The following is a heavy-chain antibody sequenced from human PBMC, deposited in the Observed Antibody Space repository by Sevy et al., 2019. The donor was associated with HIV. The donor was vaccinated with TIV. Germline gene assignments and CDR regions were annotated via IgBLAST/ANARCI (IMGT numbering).Heavy chain of an antibody. CDR1: GYTFTGYY. Sequence: ASVKVSCKASGYTFTGYYMHWVRQAPGQGLEWVGWINPNSGGTNYAQKFQGRVTMTMDTSINTAYMELSRLRSDDTAVYYCARSRGVIRDIVVVPAAIPFYWGQGTLVTVSS. D-gene: IGHD2-2*02. V-gene: IGHV1-2*02. CDR2: INPNSGGT. CDR3: ARSRGVIRDIVVVPAAIPFY. J-gene: IGHJ4*02.